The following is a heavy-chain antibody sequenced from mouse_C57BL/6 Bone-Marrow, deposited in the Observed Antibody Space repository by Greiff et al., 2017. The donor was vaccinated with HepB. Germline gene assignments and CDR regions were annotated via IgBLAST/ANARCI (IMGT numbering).Heavy chain of an antibody. CDR3: AKNPATTVVPDWYFDV. Sequence: QVHVKQPGAELVRPGSSVKLSCKASGYTFTSYWMDWVKQRPGQGLEWIGNIYPSDSETHYNQKFKDKATLTVDKSSSTAYMQLSSLTSEDSAVYYCAKNPATTVVPDWYFDVWGTGTTVTVSS. V-gene: IGHV1-61*01. J-gene: IGHJ1*03. CDR2: IYPSDSET. CDR1: GYTFTSYW. D-gene: IGHD1-1*01.